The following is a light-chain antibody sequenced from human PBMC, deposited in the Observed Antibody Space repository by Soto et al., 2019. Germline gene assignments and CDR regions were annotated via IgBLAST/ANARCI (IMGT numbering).Light chain of an antibody. V-gene: IGKV3-20*01. CDR3: QHYGKSPGLFT. J-gene: IGKJ3*01. CDR2: EAS. CDR1: QSVNSNY. Sequence: ILTQSPGTLSLSPGERATLSCRASQSVNSNYLAWYQQKPGQAPRLLIYEASSRATGIPDRFIGSGSGSDFSLTISRLEPEDFAVYYCQHYGKSPGLFTFGPGTRVDIK.